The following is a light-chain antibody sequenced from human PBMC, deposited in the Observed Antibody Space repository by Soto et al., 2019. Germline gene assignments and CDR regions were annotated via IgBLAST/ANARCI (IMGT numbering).Light chain of an antibody. V-gene: IGLV2-14*01. J-gene: IGLJ2*01. CDR1: SSDVGGYNY. CDR2: DVS. Sequence: QSALTQPASVSGSPGQSITISCTGTSSDVGGYNYVSWYQQHPGKAPKLMIYDVSNRPSGVSNRFSGSKSGNTASLTISGLQAEDEAVYYCSSYTRSSTLDVVFAGGTKLTVL. CDR3: SSYTRSSTLDVV.